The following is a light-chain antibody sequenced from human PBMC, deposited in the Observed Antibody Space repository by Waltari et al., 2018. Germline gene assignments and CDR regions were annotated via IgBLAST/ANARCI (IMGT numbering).Light chain of an antibody. CDR3: QQGKTFPLT. CDR1: HDISSY. J-gene: IGKJ4*01. Sequence: DIQMTQSPSSLSASAGHSVTTSCRASHDISSYLAWYQQEPGKAPKLLIYAASSLLSGVPSRFSGSGSGTDFTLTISSLQPDDSATYYCQQGKTFPLTFGGGTKVEI. CDR2: AAS. V-gene: IGKV1-12*01.